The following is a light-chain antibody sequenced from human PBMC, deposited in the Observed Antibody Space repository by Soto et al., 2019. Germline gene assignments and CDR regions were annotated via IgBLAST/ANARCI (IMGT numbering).Light chain of an antibody. CDR2: DAS. Sequence: EIVLTQSPATLSLSPGERATLSCRARQSVSSYLALYQQKHGQAPSLLIYDASNRSTGIPARFSGSGSGTDFTLTISSLEPEDFAVYYCQQHSNWPSLTFGGGTNVEIK. CDR1: QSVSSY. J-gene: IGKJ4*01. V-gene: IGKV3-11*01. CDR3: QQHSNWPSLT.